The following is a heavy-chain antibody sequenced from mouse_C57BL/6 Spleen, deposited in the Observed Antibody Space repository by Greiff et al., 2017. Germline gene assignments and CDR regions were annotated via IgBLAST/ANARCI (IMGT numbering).Heavy chain of an antibody. CDR3: ARADYAFAY. D-gene: IGHD2-4*01. CDR2: INPNNGGT. V-gene: IGHV1-26*01. J-gene: IGHJ3*01. CDR1: GYTFTDYY. Sequence: EVQLQQSGPELVKPGASVKISCKASGYTFTDYYMNWVKQSHGKSLEWIGDINPNNGGTSYNQKFKGKATLTLDKSSSTAYMELRSLTSEDSAVYYCARADYAFAYWGQGTLVTVSA.